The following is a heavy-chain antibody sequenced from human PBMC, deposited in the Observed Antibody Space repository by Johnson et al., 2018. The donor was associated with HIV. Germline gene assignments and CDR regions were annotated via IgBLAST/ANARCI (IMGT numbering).Heavy chain of an antibody. CDR3: AREDYHRALDV. Sequence: FIFSSYWMNWVRQAPGKGLEWVSGITWNGGDTGYADSVRGRFSISRDNAKNSLYLQMNSLTAEDTALYYCAREDYHRALDVWGQGTMVTVSS. D-gene: IGHD4-11*01. J-gene: IGHJ3*01. V-gene: IGHV3-20*03. CDR1: FIFSSYW. CDR2: ITWNGGDT.